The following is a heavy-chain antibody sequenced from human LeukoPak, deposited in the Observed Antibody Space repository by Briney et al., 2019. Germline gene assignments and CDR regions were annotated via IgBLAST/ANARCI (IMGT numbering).Heavy chain of an antibody. Sequence: PGGSLRLSCAASGFTFSSYAMNWVRQAPGKGLEWVSVITNSGTSTNYADSVKGRFTISRDNSKSTLYLQMNNLRAEDTAIYYCEKEELGYIDRWGQGTLVTVSS. CDR2: ITNSGTST. CDR3: EKEELGYIDR. V-gene: IGHV3-23*01. CDR1: GFTFSSYA. J-gene: IGHJ4*02. D-gene: IGHD2/OR15-2a*01.